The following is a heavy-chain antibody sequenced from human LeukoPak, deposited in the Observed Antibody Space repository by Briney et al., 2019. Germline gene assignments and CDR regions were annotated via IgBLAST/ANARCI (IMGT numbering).Heavy chain of an antibody. V-gene: IGHV4-39*07. D-gene: IGHD5-12*01. CDR2: IYYSGST. CDR3: ARVRGNGGYDHFDY. Sequence: SETLSLTCTVSGGSISSSSYYWGWIRQPPGKGLEWIGSIYYSGSTYYNPSLKSRVTISVDTSKNQFSLKLSSVTAADTAVYYCARVRGNGGYDHFDYWGQGTLVTVSS. CDR1: GGSISSSSYY. J-gene: IGHJ4*02.